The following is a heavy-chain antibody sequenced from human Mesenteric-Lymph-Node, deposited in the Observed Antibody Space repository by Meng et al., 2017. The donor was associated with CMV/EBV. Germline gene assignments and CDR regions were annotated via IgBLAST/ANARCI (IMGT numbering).Heavy chain of an antibody. J-gene: IGHJ4*02. CDR1: GGSISSYY. D-gene: IGHD3-3*01. V-gene: IGHV4-59*08. Sequence: GSLRLSCTVSGGSISSYYWSWIRQPPGKGLEWIGYIYYSGSTNYNPSLKSRVTISVDTSKNQFSLKLSSVTAADTAVYYCARMRFLEWSHYFDYWGQGTLVTVSS. CDR2: IYYSGST. CDR3: ARMRFLEWSHYFDY.